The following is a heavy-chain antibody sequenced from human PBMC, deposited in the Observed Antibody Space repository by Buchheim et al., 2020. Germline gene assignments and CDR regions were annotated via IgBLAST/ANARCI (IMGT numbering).Heavy chain of an antibody. CDR2: IYPGDSTT. D-gene: IGHD5-24*01. Sequence: EVQLVQPGAEEKKPGESLKISCKGSGYSFTNYWIAWVRQMPGKGLEWMGIIYPGDSTTTYSPSFQGPVTMSADKSTNTDYLQWSSLKASDSAIYYCARHIEVWGYTYPYGMDVWGQGTT. V-gene: IGHV5-51*01. J-gene: IGHJ6*02. CDR1: GYSFTNYW. CDR3: ARHIEVWGYTYPYGMDV.